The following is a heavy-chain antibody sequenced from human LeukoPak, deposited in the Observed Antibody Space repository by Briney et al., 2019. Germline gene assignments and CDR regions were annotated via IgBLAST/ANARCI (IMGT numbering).Heavy chain of an antibody. Sequence: ASVKVSCKASGYTFTGYYMHWVRQAPGQGLEWMGWINPNSGGTNYAQKFQGRVTMTRDTSISTAYMELSRPRSDDTAVYYCVSVAGKGYYFDYWGQGTLVTVSS. CDR1: GYTFTGYY. J-gene: IGHJ4*02. V-gene: IGHV1-2*02. CDR2: INPNSGGT. D-gene: IGHD6-19*01. CDR3: VSVAGKGYYFDY.